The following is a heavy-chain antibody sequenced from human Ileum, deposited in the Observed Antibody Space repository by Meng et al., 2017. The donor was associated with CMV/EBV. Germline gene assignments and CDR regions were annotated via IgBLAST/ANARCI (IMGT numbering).Heavy chain of an antibody. Sequence: RLQVQGSVPGLVRPSETLSLTCTVSGDSISGGDYFWGWIRQPPKGLEWVASITYSGTTYYNPSLKSRVTMSVDTSKNQFSLKLNSVTAADTAVYYCVRASITMIDYWGQGTLVTVSS. CDR1: GDSISGGDYF. CDR3: VRASITMIDY. CDR2: ITYSGTT. V-gene: IGHV4-39*06. J-gene: IGHJ4*02. D-gene: IGHD3-22*01.